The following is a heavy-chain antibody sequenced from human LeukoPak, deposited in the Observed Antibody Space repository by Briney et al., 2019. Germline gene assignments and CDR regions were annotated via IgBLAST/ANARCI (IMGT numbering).Heavy chain of an antibody. CDR1: GYSINSGFF. V-gene: IGHV3-48*01. CDR3: ARGIDYGANWDAFDI. D-gene: IGHD4-23*01. Sequence: ETLSLTCTVSGYSINSGFFWGWVRQAPGKGLEWVSYISSSSSFIYYADSVKGRFTISRDNAKNSLYLQMNSLRAEDTAVYYCARGIDYGANWDAFDIWGQGTMVTVSS. J-gene: IGHJ3*02. CDR2: ISSSSSFI.